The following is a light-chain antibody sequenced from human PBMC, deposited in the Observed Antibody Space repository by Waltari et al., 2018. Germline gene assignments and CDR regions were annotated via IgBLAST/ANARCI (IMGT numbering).Light chain of an antibody. CDR2: AAS. Sequence: DIQMTQSPSSLSASAGDRVTITCRASQSISSYLNWYQQKPGKAPKLLIYAASSLQSGVPSRFSGSGSGTDFTLTISSLQPEDFATYYCQQSYSTLGTFGGGTKVEIK. J-gene: IGKJ4*01. CDR1: QSISSY. V-gene: IGKV1-39*01. CDR3: QQSYSTLGT.